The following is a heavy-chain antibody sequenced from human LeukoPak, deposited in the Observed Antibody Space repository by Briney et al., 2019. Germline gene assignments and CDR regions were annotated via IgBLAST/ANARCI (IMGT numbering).Heavy chain of an antibody. Sequence: SDTLSLTCAVYGGSFSGYYWSWIRQPPGKGLEWIGEINHSGSTNYNPSLKSRVTISVDTSKNQFSLKLSSVTAADTAVYFCATYYDSSNWGQGTLVTVSS. CDR3: ATYYDSSN. CDR1: GGSFSGYY. CDR2: INHSGST. V-gene: IGHV4-34*01. D-gene: IGHD3-22*01. J-gene: IGHJ4*02.